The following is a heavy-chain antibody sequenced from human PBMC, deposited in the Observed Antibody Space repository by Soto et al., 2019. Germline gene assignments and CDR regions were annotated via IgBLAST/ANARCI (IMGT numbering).Heavy chain of an antibody. V-gene: IGHV3-23*01. Sequence: GGSLSLSCAASGFTFSSYAMSWVRQAPGKGLEWVSDISGSGGSTYYADSVKGRFTISRDNSKNTLYLQMNSLRAEDTAVYYCAKEGGREVVVAAIFDYWGQGTLVTVSS. CDR3: AKEGGREVVVAAIFDY. CDR2: ISGSGGST. CDR1: GFTFSSYA. J-gene: IGHJ4*02. D-gene: IGHD2-15*01.